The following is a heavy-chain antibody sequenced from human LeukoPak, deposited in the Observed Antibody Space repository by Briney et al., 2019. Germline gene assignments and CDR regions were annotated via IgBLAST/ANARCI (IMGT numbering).Heavy chain of an antibody. D-gene: IGHD5-24*01. CDR3: ARELATINGPYFES. V-gene: IGHV4-4*01. J-gene: IGHJ4*02. Sequence: NPGGSLRLSCAASGFTFSNHGMNWVRQSPGKGLEWVGQIYHNGITNYNPSLKSRLTISVDKSRNHFSLNLTSVTAADTAVYFCARELATINGPYFESWGQGTLVTVSS. CDR2: IYHNGIT. CDR1: GFTFSNHG.